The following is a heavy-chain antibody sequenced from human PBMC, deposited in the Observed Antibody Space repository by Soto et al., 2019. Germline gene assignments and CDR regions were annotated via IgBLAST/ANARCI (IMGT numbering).Heavy chain of an antibody. V-gene: IGHV3-21*01. D-gene: IGHD6-19*01. CDR3: VRNSSHQWLDSRRYYYYGMDV. CDR2: ISTTSTYI. CDR1: GFTFSTYT. J-gene: IGHJ6*02. Sequence: VQLVESGGGLVKPGGSLRLSCEGSGFTFSTYTMNWVRQAPGKGLEWVSSISTTSTYIYYLDSVKGRFTISRDNAKNALYLKMNSLRAEDTAVYYCVRNSSHQWLDSRRYYYYGMDVWGQGTTVTVSS.